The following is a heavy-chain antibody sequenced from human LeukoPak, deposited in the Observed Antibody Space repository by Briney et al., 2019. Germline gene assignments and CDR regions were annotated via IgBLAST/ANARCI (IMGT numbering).Heavy chain of an antibody. D-gene: IGHD6-13*01. J-gene: IGHJ3*02. CDR1: GYSINSGYY. V-gene: IGHV4-38-2*02. CDR2: IYHSGST. CDR3: AKGIAAATDDAFDI. Sequence: SETLSLTCTVSGYSINSGYYWGWIRQPPGKGLEWIGSIYHSGSTYYNPSLKSRVTISVDTSKNQFSLKLSSVTAADTAVYYCAKGIAAATDDAFDIWGQGTMVTVSS.